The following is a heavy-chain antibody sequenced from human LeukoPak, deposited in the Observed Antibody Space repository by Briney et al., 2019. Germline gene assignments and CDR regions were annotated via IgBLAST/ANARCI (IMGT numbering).Heavy chain of an antibody. V-gene: IGHV3-30*01. J-gene: IGHJ6*03. Sequence: PGGSLRLSCAASGFTFSSYAMHGVRQAPGKGLEWVAVISYDGSNKYYADSVKGRFTISRDNSKNTLYLQMNSLRAEDTAVYYCARDSPHPTWYYYYYMDVWGKGTTVTVSS. CDR3: ARDSPHPTWYYYYYMDV. CDR1: GFTFSSYA. CDR2: ISYDGSNK.